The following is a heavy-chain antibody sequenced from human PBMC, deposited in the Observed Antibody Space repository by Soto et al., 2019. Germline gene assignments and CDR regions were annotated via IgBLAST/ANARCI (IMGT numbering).Heavy chain of an antibody. CDR2: VSYTGNT. V-gene: IGHV4-31*03. J-gene: IGHJ4*02. CDR3: ARGTLV. CDR1: GGSIGSGGYW. D-gene: IGHD2-2*01. Sequence: QVQLQESGPGLMQPSQTLSLTCTVSGGSIGSGGYWWSWIRQHPGRGLEWIGFVSYTGNTQYNPSLKSRVNTSVNTSTKQFSLKLSSVTAADTGVYYCARGTLVWGQGTLVTVSS.